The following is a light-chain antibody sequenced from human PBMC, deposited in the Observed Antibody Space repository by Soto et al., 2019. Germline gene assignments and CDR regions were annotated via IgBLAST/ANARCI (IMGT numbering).Light chain of an antibody. V-gene: IGKV1-8*01. Sequence: AIRMTQSPSSFSASTGDRVTITCRASQGISSYLAWYQQKPGKATKLLIYAASTLQSGVPSRFSGSGSGTDFTLTISCLQSEDFATYYCQQYYSYPPYTFGQGTKLEIK. CDR3: QQYYSYPPYT. CDR1: QGISSY. J-gene: IGKJ2*01. CDR2: AAS.